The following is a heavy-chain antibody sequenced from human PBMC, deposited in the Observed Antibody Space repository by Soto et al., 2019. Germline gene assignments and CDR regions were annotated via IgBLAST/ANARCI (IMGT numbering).Heavy chain of an antibody. CDR3: ARRIPAAPSWFDP. CDR1: GGSISSGTW. D-gene: IGHD2-2*01. Sequence: QVQLQESGPGLVKPSGTLSLTCAVSGGSISSGTWWSWVRQSPGRGLEWIGEIYHSGSPNYNPSLKSPVTMSVDKSKNLVSLSLSSVTAADSALYYCARRIPAAPSWFDPWGQGTLVTVSS. CDR2: IYHSGSP. V-gene: IGHV4-4*02. J-gene: IGHJ5*02.